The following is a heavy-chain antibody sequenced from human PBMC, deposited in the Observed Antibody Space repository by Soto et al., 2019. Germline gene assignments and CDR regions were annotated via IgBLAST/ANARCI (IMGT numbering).Heavy chain of an antibody. V-gene: IGHV3-7*01. D-gene: IGHD3-10*01. J-gene: IGHJ4*02. CDR1: GFTFSSYW. Sequence: GGSLRLSCAASGFTFSSYWMSWVRQAPGKGLEWVANIKQDGSEKYYVDSVKGRFTISRDNAKNSLYLQMNSLRAEDTAVYYCARESLVPPEYGSGSYYFNHLDYWGQGTLVTVSS. CDR3: ARESLVPPEYGSGSYYFNHLDY. CDR2: IKQDGSEK.